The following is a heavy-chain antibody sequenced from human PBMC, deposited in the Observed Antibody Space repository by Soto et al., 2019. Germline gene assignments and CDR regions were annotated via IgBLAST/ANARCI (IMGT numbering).Heavy chain of an antibody. CDR2: IYPGDSDT. Sequence: PGEALKISCETSGYSFTSHWIGWVRQMSGKGLEWTGIIYPGDSDTRYSPSFQGQVTISADKSTSTAFLQWSSLKASDTAIYFCARLPTRSFYGDYGAYYFYMDVWGKGTTVTVSS. J-gene: IGHJ6*03. CDR1: GYSFTSHW. CDR3: ARLPTRSFYGDYGAYYFYMDV. V-gene: IGHV5-51*01. D-gene: IGHD4-17*01.